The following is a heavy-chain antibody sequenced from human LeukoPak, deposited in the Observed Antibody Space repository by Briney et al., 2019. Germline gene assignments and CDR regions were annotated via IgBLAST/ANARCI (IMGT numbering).Heavy chain of an antibody. V-gene: IGHV3-7*01. CDR3: ARGGGDS. CDR2: MTQDGGGK. CDR1: GVTVSRYW. Sequence: PGGSLRLSCAASGVTVSRYWMSWVRQAPAKGLEWVAMMTQDGGGKYYVDSVKGRFTISGDNAKNSLYLQMNSLRAEDTAVYYCARGGGDSWGQGTLVTVSS. D-gene: IGHD3-10*01. J-gene: IGHJ4*02.